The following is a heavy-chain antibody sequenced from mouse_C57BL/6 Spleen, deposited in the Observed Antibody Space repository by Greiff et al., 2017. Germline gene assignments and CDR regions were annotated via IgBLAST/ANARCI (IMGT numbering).Heavy chain of an antibody. J-gene: IGHJ1*03. V-gene: IGHV14-4*01. Sequence: VQLQQSGAELVRPGASVKLSCTASGFNIKDDYMHWVKQRPEQGLEWIGWIDPENGDTEYASKFQGKATITADTSSNTAYLQLSSLTSEDTAVYYCTTENYYGSSVWYFDVWGTGTTVTVSS. CDR1: GFNIKDDY. CDR2: IDPENGDT. CDR3: TTENYYGSSVWYFDV. D-gene: IGHD1-1*01.